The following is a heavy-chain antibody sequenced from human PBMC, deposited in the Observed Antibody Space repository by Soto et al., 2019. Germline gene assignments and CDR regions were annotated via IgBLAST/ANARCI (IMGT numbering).Heavy chain of an antibody. CDR1: GGTFSSYA. D-gene: IGHD6-13*01. J-gene: IGHJ4*02. V-gene: IGHV1-69*06. CDR3: ARANIAAAGLDY. CDR2: IIPIFGTA. Sequence: SVKVSCKASGGTFSSYAISWVRQAPGQGLEWMGGIIPIFGTANYAQKFQGRVTITADKSTSTAYMELSSLRSEDTAVYYCARANIAAAGLDYSGQGTLVTVSS.